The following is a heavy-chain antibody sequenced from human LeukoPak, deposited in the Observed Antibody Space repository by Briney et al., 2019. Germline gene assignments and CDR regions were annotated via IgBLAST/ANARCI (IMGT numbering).Heavy chain of an antibody. CDR2: ISRDSITT. V-gene: IGHV3-48*02. Sequence: RGSLRLSCAASGFTFSFYNMNWVRQAPGKGLEWVSYISRDSITTYYADSVKGRFTISRDNAKNSLYLQMTSLRDEDTAVYFCARDLLDYWGQGTLVTVSS. J-gene: IGHJ4*02. CDR1: GFTFSFYN. CDR3: ARDLLDY.